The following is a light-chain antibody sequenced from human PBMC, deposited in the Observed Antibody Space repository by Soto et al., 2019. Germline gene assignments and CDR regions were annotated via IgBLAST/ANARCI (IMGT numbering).Light chain of an antibody. Sequence: EIVLTQSPATPSLSPGERATLSCRASQSVSSYLAWYQQKPGQAPRLLIYDASNRATGIPARFSGSGSGTDFPLTISSLEPEDFAVYYCQQRSNWPGFTFGPGTKGDIK. J-gene: IGKJ3*01. CDR1: QSVSSY. V-gene: IGKV3-11*01. CDR3: QQRSNWPGFT. CDR2: DAS.